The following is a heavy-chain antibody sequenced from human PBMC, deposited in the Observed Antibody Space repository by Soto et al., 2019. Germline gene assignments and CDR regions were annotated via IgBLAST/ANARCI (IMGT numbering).Heavy chain of an antibody. D-gene: IGHD4-17*01. CDR3: AKDVYGGNHNWFFDL. CDR2: ISDSGGST. V-gene: IGHV3-23*01. CDR1: GFAFSSYA. J-gene: IGHJ2*01. Sequence: EVQLLESGGGLVQPGGSLRLSCAASGFAFSSYAMNWVRKAPGKGLEWVSGISDSGGSTYYADSVRGRFTISRDSSNKMVYLQMIRQRAEETALYLCAKDVYGGNHNWFFDLWGRGTLITVSS.